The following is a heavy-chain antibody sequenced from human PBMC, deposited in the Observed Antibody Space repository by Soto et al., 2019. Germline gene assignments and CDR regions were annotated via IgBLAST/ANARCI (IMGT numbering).Heavy chain of an antibody. D-gene: IGHD6-19*01. CDR3: AMLGGWSGGSSGMDV. J-gene: IGHJ6*02. Sequence: EVQLVESGGGLVQPGGSLRLSCAASGLIFSDYHMDWVRQAPGKGLEWVGRIRRKANSYTTEYAASVKGRFTISRDETKNSLYLQMNRLKSEATAVYYCAMLGGWSGGSSGMDVWGQGTTVTVSS. V-gene: IGHV3-72*01. CDR1: GLIFSDYH. CDR2: IRRKANSYTT.